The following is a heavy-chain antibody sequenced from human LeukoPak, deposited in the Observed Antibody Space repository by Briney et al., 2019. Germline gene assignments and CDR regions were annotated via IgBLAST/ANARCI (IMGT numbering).Heavy chain of an antibody. CDR1: GYSISSGYY. Sequence: SETLSLTCAVSGYSISSGYYWGWIRQPPGKGLEWIGRIYHSGSTYYNPSLKSRVTISVDTSKNQFSLKLSSVTAADTAVYYCAREGFGGVIVRSDAFDIWGQGTMVPVSS. CDR3: AREGFGGVIVRSDAFDI. D-gene: IGHD3-16*02. CDR2: IYHSGST. V-gene: IGHV4-38-2*02. J-gene: IGHJ3*02.